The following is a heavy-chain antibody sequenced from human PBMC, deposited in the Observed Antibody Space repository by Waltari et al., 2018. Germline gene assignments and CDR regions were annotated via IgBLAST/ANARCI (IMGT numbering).Heavy chain of an antibody. J-gene: IGHJ6*03. Sequence: VQLQESGPGLVKPSETLSLTCTVSTTDPFQNYYWSWIRQSAGKRLEWIGRIYVSGSTDYNPSFKSRVTMSRDASRTQCSLTLNSVTAADTAVYFGAGVATGRWRTDYYYMDVWGRGTSGTISS. V-gene: IGHV4-4*07. CDR3: AGVATGRWRTDYYYMDV. D-gene: IGHD4-17*01. CDR1: TTDPFQNYY. CDR2: IYVSGST.